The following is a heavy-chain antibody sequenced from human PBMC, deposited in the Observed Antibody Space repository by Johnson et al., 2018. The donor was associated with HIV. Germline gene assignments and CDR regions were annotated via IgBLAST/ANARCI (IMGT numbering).Heavy chain of an antibody. CDR3: ARGVAYYDSSGYYRGHDAFDI. V-gene: IGHV3-21*04. CDR1: GFIFSGFG. J-gene: IGHJ3*02. CDR2: ISGSGGST. D-gene: IGHD3-22*01. Sequence: VQLVESGGGVVQPGRSLRLSCAASGFIFSGFGLHWVRQAPGKGLEWVSAISGSGGSTYYADSVKGRFTISRDNAKNSLYLQMNSLRAEDTALYYCARGVAYYDSSGYYRGHDAFDIWGQGTMVTVSS.